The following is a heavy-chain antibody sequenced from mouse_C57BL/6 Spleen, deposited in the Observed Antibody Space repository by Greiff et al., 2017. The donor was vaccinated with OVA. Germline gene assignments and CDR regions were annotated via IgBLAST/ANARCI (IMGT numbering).Heavy chain of an antibody. CDR1: GFTFSDYG. CDR3: ARYYGYDGDY. V-gene: IGHV5-17*01. J-gene: IGHJ2*01. Sequence: EVKLMESGGGLVKPGGSLKLSCAASGFTFSDYGMHWVRQAPEKGLEWVAYISSGSSTIYYADTVKGRFTISRDNAKNTLFLQMTSLRSEDTAMYYCARYYGYDGDYWGQGTTLTVSS. CDR2: ISSGSSTI. D-gene: IGHD2-2*01.